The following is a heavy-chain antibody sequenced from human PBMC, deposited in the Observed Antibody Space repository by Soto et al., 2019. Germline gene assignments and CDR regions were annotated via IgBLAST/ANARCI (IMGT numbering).Heavy chain of an antibody. D-gene: IGHD3-22*01. CDR3: IRDYYDSSGYPHSYDY. V-gene: IGHV4-39*03. J-gene: IGHJ4*02. CDR1: AGSISSSSYY. Sequence: ETLSLTCTVLAGSISSSSYYWGWIRQPPGKGLEWIGTIYYSGTTYYNPSLKSRVTISVDTSKNQFSLTLSSVTAADTAVYYCIRDYYDSSGYPHSYDYWGQGTLVTVSS. CDR2: IYYSGTT.